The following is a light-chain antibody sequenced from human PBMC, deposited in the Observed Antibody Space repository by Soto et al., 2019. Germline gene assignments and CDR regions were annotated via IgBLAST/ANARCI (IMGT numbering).Light chain of an antibody. J-gene: IGKJ3*01. V-gene: IGKV1-27*01. CDR1: QGIRNF. CDR3: QKYSSVPV. CDR2: AAS. Sequence: DIQMTHSPTSLSASVGDRVTITCRASQGIRNFVAWYQQKPGKAPKLLIYAASTLQSGVPSRFSGIGSGTDFTLTITSLQPEDVATYSCQKYSSVPVFGPGTKVEIK.